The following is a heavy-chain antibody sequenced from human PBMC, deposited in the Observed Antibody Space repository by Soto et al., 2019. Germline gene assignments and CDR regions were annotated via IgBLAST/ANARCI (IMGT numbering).Heavy chain of an antibody. Sequence: QVQLQESGPGLVEPSQTLSLTCTVSGVSISSPHYNWSWIRQYPGKGLEWIGFIHYSGTTYYNPYLTRRXAXSXHTSRNACSLRLSSVTAADKAVYYCTTGGDASKTGSWGQGTLVTVSS. CDR2: IHYSGTT. V-gene: IGHV4-31*03. J-gene: IGHJ5*02. D-gene: IGHD1-1*01. CDR3: TTGGDASKTGS. CDR1: GVSISSPHYN.